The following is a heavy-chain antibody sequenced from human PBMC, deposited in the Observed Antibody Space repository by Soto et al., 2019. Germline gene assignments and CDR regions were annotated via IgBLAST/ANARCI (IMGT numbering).Heavy chain of an antibody. Sequence: SETLSLTCTVSGGSISSYYWSWIRQPPGKGLEWIGYIYYSGSTNYNPSLKSRVTISVDTSKNQFSLKLSSVTAADTAVYYCARTPYYYDSSGYYTWWFDPWGQGTLVTAPQ. V-gene: IGHV4-59*01. CDR2: IYYSGST. J-gene: IGHJ5*02. CDR3: ARTPYYYDSSGYYTWWFDP. D-gene: IGHD3-22*01. CDR1: GGSISSYY.